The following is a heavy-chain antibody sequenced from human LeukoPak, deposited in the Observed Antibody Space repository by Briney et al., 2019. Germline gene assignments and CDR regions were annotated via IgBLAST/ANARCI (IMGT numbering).Heavy chain of an antibody. J-gene: IGHJ5*02. D-gene: IGHD3-10*02. CDR3: AREEGYYYVNWFDP. CDR1: GGSLTSYY. Sequence: SETLSLSCTVSGGSLTSYYWTWIRQPAGKGLEWIGRIYTSGSTNYNPSLKSRVTMSVDTSKNQFSLKLSSVTAADTAVYYCAREEGYYYVNWFDPWGQGTLVTVSS. V-gene: IGHV4-4*07. CDR2: IYTSGST.